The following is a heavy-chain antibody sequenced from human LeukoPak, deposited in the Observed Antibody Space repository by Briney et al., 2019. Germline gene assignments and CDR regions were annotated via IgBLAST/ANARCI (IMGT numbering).Heavy chain of an antibody. CDR1: GGSISSYY. J-gene: IGHJ4*02. CDR2: IYTSGST. D-gene: IGHD6-6*01. Sequence: SETLSLTCTVSGGSISSYYWSWIRQPAGKGLKWIGRIYTSGSTNYNPSLKSRVTMSVDTSKNQFSLKLSFVTAADTAVYYCARDEYSSSSFDYWGQGTLVTVSS. CDR3: ARDEYSSSSFDY. V-gene: IGHV4-4*07.